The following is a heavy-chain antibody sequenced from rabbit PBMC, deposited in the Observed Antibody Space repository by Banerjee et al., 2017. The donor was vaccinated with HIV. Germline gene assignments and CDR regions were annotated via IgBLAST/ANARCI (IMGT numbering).Heavy chain of an antibody. Sequence: QSLQESGGGLFQPGGSLALTCKASGFSLSNNYVMCWVRQAPGEGLEWIACIYAGSGNTHYASWAKGRFTITRSTSLNTVDLKMTSLTAADTATYFCARGYTYGYAGYAYATGDLNLWGQGTLVTVS. J-gene: IGHJ4*01. D-gene: IGHD6-1*01. V-gene: IGHV1S43*01. CDR3: ARGYTYGYAGYAYATGDLNL. CDR1: GFSLSNNYV. CDR2: IYAGSGNT.